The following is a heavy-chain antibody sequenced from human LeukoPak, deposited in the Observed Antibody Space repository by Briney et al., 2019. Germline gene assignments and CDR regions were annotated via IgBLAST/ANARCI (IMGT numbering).Heavy chain of an antibody. J-gene: IGHJ4*02. CDR3: AKPPPTMP. CDR2: ITDSGDST. Sequence: GGSLRLSCAASGFTFSSYGMSWVRQAPGKGLEWVSTITDSGDSTYYANSVKGRFTISRDNSKKTLYLQMNSLRAEDTAVYYCAKPPPTMPWGQGTLVTVSS. D-gene: IGHD2-2*01. CDR1: GFTFSSYG. V-gene: IGHV3-23*01.